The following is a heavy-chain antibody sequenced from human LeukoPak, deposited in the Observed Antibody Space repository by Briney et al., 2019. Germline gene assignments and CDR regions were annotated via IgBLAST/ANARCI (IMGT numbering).Heavy chain of an antibody. CDR3: AARGVTVLRGIIMNDY. D-gene: IGHD3-10*01. CDR2: ISAYNGNT. J-gene: IGHJ4*02. V-gene: IGHV1-18*01. Sequence: ASVKVSCKASGYTFTSYGISWVRQATGQGLEWMGWISAYNGNTNYAQKLQGRVTMTTDTSTSTAYMELTSLRSDDTAVYYCAARGVTVLRGIIMNDYRGQGTLVTVSS. CDR1: GYTFTSYG.